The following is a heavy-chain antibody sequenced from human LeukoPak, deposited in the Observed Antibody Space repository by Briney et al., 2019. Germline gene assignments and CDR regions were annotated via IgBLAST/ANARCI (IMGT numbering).Heavy chain of an antibody. CDR1: GFTFSSYA. D-gene: IGHD5-18*01. CDR3: AKGGYSYGSFDS. V-gene: IGHV3-23*01. CDR2: ISGSGGST. J-gene: IGHJ4*02. Sequence: PGGSLRLSCAASGFTFSSYAMSWVRQAPGKGLEWVSAISGSGGSTYYADSVKGRFTISRDNFKNTLYLQMNSLRAEDTAVYYCAKGGYSYGSFDSWGQGTLVTVSS.